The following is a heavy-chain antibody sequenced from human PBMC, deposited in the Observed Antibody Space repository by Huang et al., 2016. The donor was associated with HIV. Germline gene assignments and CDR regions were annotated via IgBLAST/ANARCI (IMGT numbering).Heavy chain of an antibody. J-gene: IGHJ4*02. Sequence: VQLVQSGAEVKKPGESLKISCKGSGYSFSSYWIAWVRQMPGKGLEWMAIILPDDSDTTYSPSVEGQVTRSADKSIGTAYLQWSSLKASDTAMYYCARRFSSSSGYFDYWGQGSLVTVSS. CDR1: GYSFSSYW. V-gene: IGHV5-51*01. D-gene: IGHD6-6*01. CDR2: ILPDDSDT. CDR3: ARRFSSSSGYFDY.